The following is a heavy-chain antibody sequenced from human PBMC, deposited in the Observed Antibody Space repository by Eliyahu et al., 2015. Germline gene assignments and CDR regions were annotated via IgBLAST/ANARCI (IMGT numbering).Heavy chain of an antibody. Sequence: QVTLKESGPVLVKPTETLTLTCTVSGFSLSNAEMGVSWIRQPPGKALEWLAHIFSNDEKSYRTSLRNRLTISKDTSKSQVLLTMTNMDPVDTATYYCARILEAPYYYDGDGYYFDYWGQGTLVTVSS. CDR3: ARILEAPYYYDGDGYYFDY. V-gene: IGHV2-26*01. D-gene: IGHD3-22*01. J-gene: IGHJ4*02. CDR1: GFSLSNAEMG. CDR2: IFSNDEK.